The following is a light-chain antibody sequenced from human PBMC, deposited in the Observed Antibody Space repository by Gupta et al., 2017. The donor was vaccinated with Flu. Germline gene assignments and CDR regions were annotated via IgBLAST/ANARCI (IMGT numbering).Light chain of an antibody. CDR2: ATS. Sequence: GDRVTITCRASQGMGSYLAWYQKKPGKAPKLLIYATSTLQSGVPSRFSGSGSGTEFTLTIDSLQPEDFANYYCEQSDSYPFTFGPGTKVDVK. J-gene: IGKJ3*01. CDR3: EQSDSYPFT. V-gene: IGKV1-9*01. CDR1: QGMGSY.